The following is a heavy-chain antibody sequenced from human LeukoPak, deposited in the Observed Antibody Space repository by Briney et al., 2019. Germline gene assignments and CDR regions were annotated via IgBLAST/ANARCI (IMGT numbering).Heavy chain of an antibody. D-gene: IGHD3-10*01. CDR2: IYYSGST. Sequence: IPSQTLSLTCAVSGGSISSGGYSWSWIRQPPGKGLEWIGYIYYSGSTYYNPSLKSRVTISVDTSKNQFSLKLSSVTAADTAVYYCARDWKGFGELWDNWFDPWGQGTLVTVSS. CDR3: ARDWKGFGELWDNWFDP. J-gene: IGHJ5*02. V-gene: IGHV4-30-4*07. CDR1: GGSISSGGYS.